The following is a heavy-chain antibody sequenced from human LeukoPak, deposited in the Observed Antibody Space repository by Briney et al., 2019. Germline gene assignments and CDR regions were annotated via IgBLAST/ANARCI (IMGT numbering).Heavy chain of an antibody. CDR3: AREAYYYDSSGYPTENYFDY. CDR2: ISSSGSTI. Sequence: GGSLRLSCAASGFTFSDYYMSWIPQAPGKGLEWVSYISSSGSTIYYADSVKGRFTISRDNAKNSLYLQMNSLRAEDTAVYYCAREAYYYDSSGYPTENYFDYWGQGTLVTVSS. D-gene: IGHD3-22*01. J-gene: IGHJ4*02. CDR1: GFTFSDYY. V-gene: IGHV3-11*04.